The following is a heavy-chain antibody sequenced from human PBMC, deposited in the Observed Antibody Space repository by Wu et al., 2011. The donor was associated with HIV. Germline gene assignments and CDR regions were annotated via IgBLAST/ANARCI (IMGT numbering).Heavy chain of an antibody. D-gene: IGHD3-10*01. CDR1: GYTFTRYY. CDR3: ARDGMGRSYMVRGLFGNDYYGMDV. V-gene: IGHV1-46*01. J-gene: IGHJ6*02. Sequence: QVLLVQSGAEVKKPGASVKVSCKASGYTFTRYYMYWVRQAPGQGLEWMGIINPSGGSTSYAQKFQGRVTMTRDTSTSTVYMELSSLRSEDTAVYYCARDGMGRSYMVRGLFGNDYYGMDVWGQG. CDR2: INPSGGST.